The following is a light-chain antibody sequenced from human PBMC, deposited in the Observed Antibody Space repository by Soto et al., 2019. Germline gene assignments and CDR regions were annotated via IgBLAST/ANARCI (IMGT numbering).Light chain of an antibody. CDR3: QQYAIVWT. CDR2: KAS. CDR1: QSISDW. J-gene: IGKJ1*01. Sequence: DIQMTQSPSTLSASVGDRVTITCRASQSISDWLAWYQQKPGKAPKLLIYKASSLESGVPSRFSGSGSGTAFTLTISSLQPDVFATYYCQQYAIVWTFGKGTKVELK. V-gene: IGKV1-5*03.